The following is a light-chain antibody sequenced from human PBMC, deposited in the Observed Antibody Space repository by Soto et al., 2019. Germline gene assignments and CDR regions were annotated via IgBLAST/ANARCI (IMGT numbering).Light chain of an antibody. CDR1: ETVAGSY. CDR2: GAS. CDR3: QLSGSLPKP. J-gene: IGKJ1*01. Sequence: EVVLTQSLVTLSFSPGERATLSCRASETVAGSYLAWYQQKPGQAPRRPIHGASTSATGSADRFSGSGSGTDFTPTISSLEPEDFSGYYCQLSGSLPKPFGQGTKV. V-gene: IGKV3-20*01.